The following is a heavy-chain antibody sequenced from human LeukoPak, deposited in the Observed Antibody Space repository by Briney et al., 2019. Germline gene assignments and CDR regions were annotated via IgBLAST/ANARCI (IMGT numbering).Heavy chain of an antibody. J-gene: IGHJ4*02. CDR2: IRQDASAV. Sequence: PGGSLRLSCAASGFTFSNYYMSWVRQAPGKGLEMVANIRQDASAVFQVDSLKGRFTVSRDNTKNSLYLQMSSLRVEDTAVYYCARWIHDSAAWSLDYWGRGALVTVSS. CDR1: GFTFSNYY. CDR3: ARWIHDSAAWSLDY. V-gene: IGHV3-7*04. D-gene: IGHD3-22*01.